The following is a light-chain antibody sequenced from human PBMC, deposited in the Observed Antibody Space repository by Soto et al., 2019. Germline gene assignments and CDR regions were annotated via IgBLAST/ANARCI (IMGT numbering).Light chain of an antibody. CDR1: QGISSL. CDR2: AAS. V-gene: IGKV1-12*01. Sequence: DIQMTQSPSSVSASVGDRVTITCRASQGISSLLAWYQQKPGNAPKLLIHAASSLQRGVPSRFSGSGSGTDFTLTISSLQPEDFATYYCQQANSFPITFGQGTR. CDR3: QQANSFPIT. J-gene: IGKJ5*01.